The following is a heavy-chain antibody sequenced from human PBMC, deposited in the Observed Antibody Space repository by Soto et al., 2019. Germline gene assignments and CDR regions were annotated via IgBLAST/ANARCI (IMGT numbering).Heavy chain of an antibody. D-gene: IGHD6-13*01. CDR1: GFTFSNYA. CDR3: AKDQGSSWYEIDY. Sequence: SGGSLRLSCAASGFTFSNYAVTWVRQAPGKGLEWVSTISGSGGSTYYADSVKGRFTISRDNSENTLYLQMNSLRAEDTAVYYCAKDQGSSWYEIDYWGQGTLVTVSS. V-gene: IGHV3-23*01. CDR2: ISGSGGST. J-gene: IGHJ4*02.